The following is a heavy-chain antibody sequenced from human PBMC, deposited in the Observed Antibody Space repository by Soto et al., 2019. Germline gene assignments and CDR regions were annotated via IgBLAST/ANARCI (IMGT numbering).Heavy chain of an antibody. V-gene: IGHV1-18*01. J-gene: IGHJ6*02. CDR2: ISPYDGYT. CDR1: GYTFASYG. Sequence: QVQLVQSGAEVKKPGASVKVSCKASGYTFASYGINSVRQAPGQGLEWLGWISPYDGYTHYAQILQGRVSMTTDTSTKTAYMELRSLRSDDTAMYYCARGGYYDSSGARNYYFYGMNVWGQGTTVTVSS. D-gene: IGHD3-22*01. CDR3: ARGGYYDSSGARNYYFYGMNV.